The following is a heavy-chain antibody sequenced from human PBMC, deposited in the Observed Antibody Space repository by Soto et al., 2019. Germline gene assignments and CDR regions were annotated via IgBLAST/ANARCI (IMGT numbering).Heavy chain of an antibody. CDR3: TRDRGGNFYGGFDY. CDR1: GFTFNNYW. D-gene: IGHD1-26*01. V-gene: IGHV3-74*01. Sequence: GGSLRLSCAASGFTFNNYWMHWVRQAPGKGLVWVSRINTEGSTRDYADSVRGRFAISRDNAKNTLYLQINSLRDEDTAVYYCTRDRGGNFYGGFDYWGRGTLVTAPQ. J-gene: IGHJ4*02. CDR2: INTEGSTR.